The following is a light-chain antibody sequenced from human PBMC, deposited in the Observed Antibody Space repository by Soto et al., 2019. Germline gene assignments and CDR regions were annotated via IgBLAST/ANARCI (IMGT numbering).Light chain of an antibody. Sequence: DIQMTQSPACVSASVGGRVTLTCQASQDISNYLNWYQQKPGKAPKLLIYDASNLETGVPSRFSGSGSGTDFTFTISSLQPEEIATYYCQQYDNLPLTVGGGTKVAIK. J-gene: IGKJ4*01. V-gene: IGKV1-33*01. CDR3: QQYDNLPLT. CDR1: QDISNY. CDR2: DAS.